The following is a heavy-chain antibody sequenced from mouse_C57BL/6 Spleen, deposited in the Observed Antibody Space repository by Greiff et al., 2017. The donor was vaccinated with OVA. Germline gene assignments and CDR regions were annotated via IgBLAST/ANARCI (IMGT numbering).Heavy chain of an antibody. CDR1: GYTFTDYN. CDR3: ARSDLLWYPWFAY. D-gene: IGHD2-1*01. Sequence: EVQLQQSGPELVKPGASVKMSCKASGYTFTDYNMHWVKQSHGKSLEWIGYINPNNGGTSYNQKFKGKATLTVNKSSSTAYMELRSLTSEDSAVYYCARSDLLWYPWFAYWGQGTLVTVSA. CDR2: INPNNGGT. V-gene: IGHV1-22*01. J-gene: IGHJ3*01.